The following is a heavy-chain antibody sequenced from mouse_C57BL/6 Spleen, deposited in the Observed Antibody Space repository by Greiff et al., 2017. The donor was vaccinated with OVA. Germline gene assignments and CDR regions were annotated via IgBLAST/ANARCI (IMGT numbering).Heavy chain of an antibody. V-gene: IGHV1-61*01. CDR1: GYTFTSYW. Sequence: QVQLKQPGAELVRPGSSVKLSCKASGYTFTSYWMDWVKQRPGQGLEWIGNIYPSDSETHYNQKFKDKATLTVDKSSSTAYMQLSSLTSEDSAVYYCARKTGTGFDYWGQGTTLTVSS. J-gene: IGHJ2*01. CDR3: ARKTGTGFDY. D-gene: IGHD4-1*01. CDR2: IYPSDSET.